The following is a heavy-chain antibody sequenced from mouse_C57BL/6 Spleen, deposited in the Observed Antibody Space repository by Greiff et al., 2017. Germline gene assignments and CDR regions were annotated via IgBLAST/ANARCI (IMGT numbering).Heavy chain of an antibody. V-gene: IGHV1-64*01. CDR3: ARRYYGSEYFDV. J-gene: IGHJ1*03. D-gene: IGHD1-1*01. CDR2: IHPNSGST. Sequence: QVQLQQPGAELVKPGASVKLSCKASGYTFTSYWMHWVKQRPGQGLEWIGMIHPNSGSTNYNEKFKSKATLTVDKSSSTAYMQLSSLTSEDSAVXYCARRYYGSEYFDVWGTGTTVTVSS. CDR1: GYTFTSYW.